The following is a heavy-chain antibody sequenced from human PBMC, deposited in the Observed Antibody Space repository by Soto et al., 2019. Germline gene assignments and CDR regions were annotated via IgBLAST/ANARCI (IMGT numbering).Heavy chain of an antibody. CDR1: GFTFSSYG. CDR3: ARRGLSGSYYPIMGDYYGMDV. CDR2: IWYDGSNK. D-gene: IGHD3-10*01. Sequence: GGSLRLSCAASGFTFSSYGMHWVRQAPGKGLEWVAVIWYDGSNKYYADSVKGRFTISRDNSKNTLYLQMNSLRAEDTAVYYCARRGLSGSYYPIMGDYYGMDVWGQGTTVTVSS. V-gene: IGHV3-33*01. J-gene: IGHJ6*02.